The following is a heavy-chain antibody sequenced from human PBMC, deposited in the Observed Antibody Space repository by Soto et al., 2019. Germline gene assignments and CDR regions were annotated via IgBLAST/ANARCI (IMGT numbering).Heavy chain of an antibody. CDR1: GSTFPNYP. D-gene: IGHD6-13*01. CDR2: ISHDGVNK. V-gene: IGHV3-30-3*01. CDR3: VRVGYSSSWERLDP. Sequence: VQLVESGGGVIHPGKSLRLSCAASGSTFPNYPMHWVRQTPDNGLEWVAVISHDGVNKNSADSVKGRFTISRDNSRNTLYLQMDSLRVEDTAMYYCVRVGYSSSWERLDPWGQGTLVTVSS. J-gene: IGHJ5*02.